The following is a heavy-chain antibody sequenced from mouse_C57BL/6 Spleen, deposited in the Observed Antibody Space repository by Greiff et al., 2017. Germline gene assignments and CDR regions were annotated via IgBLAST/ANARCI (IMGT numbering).Heavy chain of an antibody. CDR2: INPGSGGT. D-gene: IGHD3-2*02. CDR1: GYAFTNYL. CDR3: AGDSSGAWFAY. J-gene: IGHJ3*01. Sequence: VQLVESGAELVRPGTSVKVSCKASGYAFTNYLIEWVKQRPGQGLEWIGVINPGSGGTNYNEKFKGKATLTADKSSSTAYMQLSSLTSEDSAVYFCAGDSSGAWFAYWGQGTLVTVSA. V-gene: IGHV1-54*01.